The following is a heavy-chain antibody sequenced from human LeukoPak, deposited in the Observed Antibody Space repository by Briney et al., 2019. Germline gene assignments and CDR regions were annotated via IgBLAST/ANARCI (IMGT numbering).Heavy chain of an antibody. Sequence: GRSLRLSCAASGFTFSSCGMHWVRQAPGKGLEWVAVISYDVKRQYYADSVKGLFTISRDNSKNTLYLQMNSLRPEDTAVYFCAKEQSSGSYRTSDYWGQGTLVTVSS. D-gene: IGHD3-10*01. V-gene: IGHV3-30*18. J-gene: IGHJ4*02. CDR2: ISYDVKRQ. CDR1: GFTFSSCG. CDR3: AKEQSSGSYRTSDY.